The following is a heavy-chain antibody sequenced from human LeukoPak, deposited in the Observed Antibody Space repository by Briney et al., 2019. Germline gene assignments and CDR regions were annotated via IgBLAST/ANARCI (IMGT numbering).Heavy chain of an antibody. J-gene: IGHJ5*02. Sequence: ASVKVSCKASGYTFTGYYIHWVRQAPGHGPEWMGWINPKNGDTNYAQKFQTRVTMTRDTSISTAYMELRRLRSDDTAVFYCARIAGHTLVRARDSWFDPWGQGTLVTVSP. CDR2: INPKNGDT. V-gene: IGHV1-2*02. CDR1: GYTFTGYY. D-gene: IGHD3-10*01. CDR3: ARIAGHTLVRARDSWFDP.